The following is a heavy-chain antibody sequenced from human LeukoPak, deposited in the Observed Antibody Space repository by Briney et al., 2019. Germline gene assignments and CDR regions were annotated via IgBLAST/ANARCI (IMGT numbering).Heavy chain of an antibody. CDR2: IYYSGST. CDR3: ASHMRGYSDGPFDS. D-gene: IGHD5-18*01. V-gene: IGHV4-59*01. Sequence: SETLSLTCTVSGGSISSYYWSWIRQPPGKGLEWIGYIYYSGSTNYNPSLKSRVTISVDTSKDQFSLKLSSVTAADTDMYYCASHMRGYSDGPFDSWGQGTVVTVSS. J-gene: IGHJ4*02. CDR1: GGSISSYY.